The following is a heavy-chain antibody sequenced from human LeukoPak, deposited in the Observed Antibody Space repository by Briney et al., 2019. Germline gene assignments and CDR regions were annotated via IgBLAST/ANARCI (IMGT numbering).Heavy chain of an antibody. CDR2: IKSDGSST. V-gene: IGHV3-74*01. Sequence: GGSLRLSCEASGFIFSSYWMHWVRQAPGKGLAWVSRIKSDGSSTIYADFVKGRFTISRDNAKNTLYLQMSSLRVDDTAVYYCAGHFASGRFHYYYMDVWGKGTTVTVSS. CDR1: GFIFSSYW. CDR3: AGHFASGRFHYYYMDV. D-gene: IGHD3-10*01. J-gene: IGHJ6*03.